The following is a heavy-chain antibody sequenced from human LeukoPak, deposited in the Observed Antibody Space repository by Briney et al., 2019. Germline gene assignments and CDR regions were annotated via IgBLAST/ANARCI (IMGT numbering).Heavy chain of an antibody. D-gene: IGHD2-21*01. CDR1: GFTFSTCA. Sequence: GESLRLSCAASGFTFSTCAMSWVRQAPGKGLEWVSTITESGSTFYADSVKGRFTISRDNAKDTLFLQMDTLRVADTAIYYCAKEARSGDYYFDYWGQGVLVTVSS. CDR3: AKEARSGDYYFDY. CDR2: ITESGST. V-gene: IGHV3-23*01. J-gene: IGHJ4*02.